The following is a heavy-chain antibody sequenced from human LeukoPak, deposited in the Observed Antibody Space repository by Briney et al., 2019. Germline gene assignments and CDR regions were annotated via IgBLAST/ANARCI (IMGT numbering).Heavy chain of an antibody. D-gene: IGHD4-23*01. Sequence: GGSLRLSCAASGFTFSSHAMTWVRQAPGKGLEWVSAITGSGGSTYYADSVRGRFTISRDYSKNTLYLQMNSLRAEDTAVYYCAKYGSTVFTPNFDYWGQGTLVTVSS. CDR3: AKYGSTVFTPNFDY. V-gene: IGHV3-23*01. J-gene: IGHJ4*02. CDR2: ITGSGGST. CDR1: GFTFSSHA.